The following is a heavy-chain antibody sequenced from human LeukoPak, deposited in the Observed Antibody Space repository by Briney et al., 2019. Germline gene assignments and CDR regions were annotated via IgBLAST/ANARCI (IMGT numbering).Heavy chain of an antibody. V-gene: IGHV3-9*01. J-gene: IGHJ6*02. Sequence: GGSLRLSCSASGFTFDDYAMYWVRQAPGKGLEWVSGITWNSRIVAYADSVKGRFTISRDNAKNSLYLQMNSLGAEDTALYYCAKALRDSSGFYIYYGMDVWGQGTTVTVSS. CDR1: GFTFDDYA. CDR2: ITWNSRIV. D-gene: IGHD3-22*01. CDR3: AKALRDSSGFYIYYGMDV.